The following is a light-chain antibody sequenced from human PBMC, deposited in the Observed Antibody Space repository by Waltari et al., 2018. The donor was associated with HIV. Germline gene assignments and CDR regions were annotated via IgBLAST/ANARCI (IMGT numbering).Light chain of an antibody. CDR3: SSYTSSSTPHVV. CDR2: EVS. Sequence: QSALTQPASVSGSPGQSITISCTGTSSDVGGYNYVSWYQQHPGKAPKLMIYEVSNRPSGGSNRFSGSKSCNTASLTISGLQAEDEADYYCSSYTSSSTPHVVFGGGTKLTVL. CDR1: SSDVGGYNY. J-gene: IGLJ2*01. V-gene: IGLV2-14*01.